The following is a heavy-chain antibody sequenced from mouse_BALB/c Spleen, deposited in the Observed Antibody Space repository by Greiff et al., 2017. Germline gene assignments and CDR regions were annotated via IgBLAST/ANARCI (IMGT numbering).Heavy chain of an antibody. V-gene: IGHV5-12-1*01. CDR2: ISSGGGST. Sequence: EVHLVESGGGLVKPGGSLKLSCAASGFAFSSYDMSWVRQTPEKRLEWVAYISSGGGSTYYPDTVKGRFTISRDNAKNTLYLQMSSLKSEDTAMYYCARHGGTLMDYWGQGTSVTVSS. D-gene: IGHD1-1*02. J-gene: IGHJ4*01. CDR3: ARHGGTLMDY. CDR1: GFAFSSYD.